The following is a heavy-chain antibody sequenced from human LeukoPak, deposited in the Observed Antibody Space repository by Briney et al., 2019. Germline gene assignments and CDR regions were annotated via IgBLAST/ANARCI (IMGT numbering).Heavy chain of an antibody. CDR3: ARSLDAAAGLANFDY. V-gene: IGHV1-18*01. Sequence: GASVKVSCKTSGYTFTDYYMHWVRQAPGQGLEWIGWINCYNGNTNYAQKSEGRLTLTTDTATSTVYMELRNLRYDDTAVYYCARSLDAAAGLANFDYWGQGTRVTVSS. CDR1: GYTFTDYY. CDR2: INCYNGNT. J-gene: IGHJ4*02. D-gene: IGHD6-25*01.